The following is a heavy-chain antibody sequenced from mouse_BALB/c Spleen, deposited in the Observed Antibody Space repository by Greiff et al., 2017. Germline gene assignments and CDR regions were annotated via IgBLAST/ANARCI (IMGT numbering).Heavy chain of an antibody. CDR2: IYPGNVNT. CDR3: ARSYGNYVGY. D-gene: IGHD2-1*01. V-gene: IGHV1S56*01. Sequence: VKLMESGPELVKPGASVRISCKASGYTFTSYYIHWVKQRPGQGLEWIGWIYPGNVNTKYNEKFKGKATLTADKSSSTAYMQLSSLTSEDSAVYFCARSYGNYVGYWGQGTTLTVSS. CDR1: GYTFTSYY. J-gene: IGHJ2*01.